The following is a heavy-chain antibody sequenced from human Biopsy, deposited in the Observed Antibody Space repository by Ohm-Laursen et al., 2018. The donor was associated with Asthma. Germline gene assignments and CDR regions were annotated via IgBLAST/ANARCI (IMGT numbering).Heavy chain of an antibody. D-gene: IGHD3-9*01. Sequence: GASVKVSCKVSGYNFISFAIHWVRQAPGQRLEWMGWINAGNGNTKYSQKFQGRVSITRDTSASTAYMELTSLRSEDTAAYYCARTYYDFLTGQVHDAFAMWGQGTMVTVSS. V-gene: IGHV1-3*01. J-gene: IGHJ3*02. CDR3: ARTYYDFLTGQVHDAFAM. CDR1: GYNFISFA. CDR2: INAGNGNT.